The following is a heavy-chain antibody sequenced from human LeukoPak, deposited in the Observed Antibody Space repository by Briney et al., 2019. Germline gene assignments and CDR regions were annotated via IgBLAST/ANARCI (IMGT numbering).Heavy chain of an antibody. D-gene: IGHD3-10*01. CDR1: GFSFSSYV. CDR3: ARAVAAARGVNYFDY. Sequence: PGGSLRLSCAASGFSFSSYVMHWVRQVTGKYLEWVSAIGTTGDTYYPGSVKGRFTISRENAKNSLYLQMNSLRAGDTAVYYCARAVAAARGVNYFDYWGQGTLVTVSS. V-gene: IGHV3-13*01. CDR2: IGTTGDT. J-gene: IGHJ4*02.